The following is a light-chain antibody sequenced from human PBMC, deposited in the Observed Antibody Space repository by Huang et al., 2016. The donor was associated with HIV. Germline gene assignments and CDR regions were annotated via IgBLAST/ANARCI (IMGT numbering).Light chain of an antibody. J-gene: IGKJ4*01. Sequence: DIQMTQSPSSLSASVGDRISIPCRASQTFSTFLNWYQQKPGKAPTLLIYAESNLQSGVSARLSGTVSGTRFTLTVTGLLPDDFAAYFCQQTYSVPLTFGGGTKVEMK. CDR2: AES. CDR3: QQTYSVPLT. V-gene: IGKV1-39*01. CDR1: QTFSTF.